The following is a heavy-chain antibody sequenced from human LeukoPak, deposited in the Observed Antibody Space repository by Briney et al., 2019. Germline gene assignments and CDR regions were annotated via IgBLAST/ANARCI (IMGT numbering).Heavy chain of an antibody. V-gene: IGHV3-66*01. J-gene: IGHJ6*03. CDR1: GFTVSSTY. CDR3: VQLGYCSGGSCYSRDYYYYMDV. Sequence: PGGSLRLSCAASGFTVSSTYMTWVRQAPGKGLEWVSIIYIDGTTYYADSVKGRFTISRDNAKNTVYLQMNSLRAEDTAVYYCVQLGYCSGGSCYSRDYYYYMDVWGKGTTVTVSS. CDR2: IYIDGTT. D-gene: IGHD2-15*01.